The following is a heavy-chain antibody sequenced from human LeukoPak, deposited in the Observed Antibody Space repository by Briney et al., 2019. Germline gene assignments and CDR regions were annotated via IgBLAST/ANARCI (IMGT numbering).Heavy chain of an antibody. CDR1: GFTFSSYA. Sequence: SGGSLRLSCAASGFTFSSYAMSWVRQAPGKGLEWVSAISGSDTSTYYADSVKGRLTISRDNSVNTLYLQMNSLRAEDTAVYYCAKGDSDFWSGYYSYFQHWGQGTLVTVSS. CDR3: AKGDSDFWSGYYSYFQH. D-gene: IGHD3-3*01. CDR2: ISGSDTST. J-gene: IGHJ1*01. V-gene: IGHV3-23*01.